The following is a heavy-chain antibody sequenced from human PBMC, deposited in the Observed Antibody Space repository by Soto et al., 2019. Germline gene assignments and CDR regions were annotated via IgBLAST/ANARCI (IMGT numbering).Heavy chain of an antibody. CDR3: ARDVGSSSPYYYYGMDV. D-gene: IGHD6-6*01. CDR2: INPSGGST. Sequence: GASVKVSCKASGYTFTSYYMHWVRQAPGQGREWMGIINPSGGSTSYAQKFQGRVTMTRATSTSTVYMQLSSLRSEDTAVYYCARDVGSSSPYYYYGMDVWGQGTTVTVSS. J-gene: IGHJ6*02. CDR1: GYTFTSYY. V-gene: IGHV1-46*01.